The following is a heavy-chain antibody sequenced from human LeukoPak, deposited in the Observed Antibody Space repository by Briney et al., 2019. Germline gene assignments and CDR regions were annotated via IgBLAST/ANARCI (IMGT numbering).Heavy chain of an antibody. Sequence: SVKVSCKASGGTFSSYAISWVRQAPGQRLEWMGGIIPIFGTANYAQKFQGRVTITADESTSTAYMELSSLRSEGTAVYYCARDRPGVWGSYPQGVDYWGQGTLVTVSS. CDR2: IIPIFGTA. CDR3: ARDRPGVWGSYPQGVDY. D-gene: IGHD3-16*02. CDR1: GGTFSSYA. J-gene: IGHJ4*02. V-gene: IGHV1-69*01.